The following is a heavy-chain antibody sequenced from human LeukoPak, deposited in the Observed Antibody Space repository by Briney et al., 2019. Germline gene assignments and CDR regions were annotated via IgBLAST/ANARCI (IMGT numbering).Heavy chain of an antibody. J-gene: IGHJ6*03. D-gene: IGHD5-18*01. CDR3: ARAIIVDTAMVFYGITGHYYMDV. CDR1: GGSFSGYY. V-gene: IGHV4-34*01. Sequence: SETLSLTCAVYGGSFSGYYWSWIRQPPGKGLEWIGEINHSGSTNYNPSLKSRVTISVDTSKNQFSLKLSSVTAADTAVYYCARAIIVDTAMVFYGITGHYYMDVWGKGTTVTISS. CDR2: INHSGST.